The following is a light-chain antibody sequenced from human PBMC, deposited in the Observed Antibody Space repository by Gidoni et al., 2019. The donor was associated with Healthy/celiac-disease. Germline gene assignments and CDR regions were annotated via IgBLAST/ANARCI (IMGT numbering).Light chain of an antibody. CDR1: QSVLYSSNNKNY. CDR3: QQYYNTPYT. J-gene: IGKJ2*01. CDR2: WAS. V-gene: IGKV4-1*01. Sequence: DIVMTQSPDSLAVSLGERATINCKSSQSVLYSSNNKNYLAWYQQKPGQPPKLLIYWASTRESGVPDRFSGSGSGTDFTLTISRLQAEDVAVYYCQQYYNTPYTFXQXTKLEIK.